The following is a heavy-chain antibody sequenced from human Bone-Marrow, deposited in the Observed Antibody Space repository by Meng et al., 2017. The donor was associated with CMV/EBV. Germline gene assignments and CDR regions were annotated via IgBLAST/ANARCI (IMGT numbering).Heavy chain of an antibody. Sequence: GESLKISCAASGFTFSSYAMHWVRQAPGKGLEWVAVISYDGSNKYYADSVKGRFTISRDNADNSLYLQMNRLRAEDTAVYYCARDVGWFAHDYWGQGTLVTVSS. CDR1: GFTFSSYA. V-gene: IGHV3-30-3*01. CDR2: ISYDGSNK. J-gene: IGHJ4*02. CDR3: ARDVGWFAHDY. D-gene: IGHD3-3*01.